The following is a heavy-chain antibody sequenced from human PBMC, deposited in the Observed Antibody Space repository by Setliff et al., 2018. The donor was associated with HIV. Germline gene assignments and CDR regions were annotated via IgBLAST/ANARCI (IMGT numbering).Heavy chain of an antibody. V-gene: IGHV1-3*01. CDR3: ARSPPYSSSSIYFDY. CDR1: GYTLTTYA. D-gene: IGHD6-6*01. CDR2: INAVNDNT. J-gene: IGHJ4*02. Sequence: ASVKVSCKASGYTLTTYAMHWVRQAPGQRLEWMGWINAVNDNTKYSQKFQGRVTITRDTSASTAYMELNSLRSEDTAVYYCARSPPYSSSSIYFDYWGQGTLVTVSS.